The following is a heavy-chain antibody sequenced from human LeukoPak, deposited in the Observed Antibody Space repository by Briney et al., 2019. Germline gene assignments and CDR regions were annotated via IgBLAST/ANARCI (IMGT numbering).Heavy chain of an antibody. J-gene: IGHJ3*02. V-gene: IGHV4-59*12. CDR2: IYYSGST. D-gene: IGHD3-10*01. Sequence: SETLSLTCTVSGGSISSYYWSWIRQPPGKGLEWIGYIYYSGSTNYNPSLKSRVTISVDRSKNQFSLKLSSVTAADTAVYYCARGTRVRGVIAFDIWGQGTMVTVSS. CDR3: ARGTRVRGVIAFDI. CDR1: GGSISSYY.